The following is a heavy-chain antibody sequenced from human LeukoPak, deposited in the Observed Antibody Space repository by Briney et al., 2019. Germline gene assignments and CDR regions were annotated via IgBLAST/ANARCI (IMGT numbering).Heavy chain of an antibody. Sequence: GGSLRLSCAASGFTFSDHYMSWIRQAPGKGLEWISHISSSGNTVFYADSVKGRCTISRDNAKNSLYLQMNSLRAEDTAFYYCAREMVGATFDSWGQGTLVTVSS. CDR3: AREMVGATFDS. J-gene: IGHJ4*02. CDR1: GFTFSDHY. V-gene: IGHV3-11*01. CDR2: ISSSGNTV. D-gene: IGHD1-26*01.